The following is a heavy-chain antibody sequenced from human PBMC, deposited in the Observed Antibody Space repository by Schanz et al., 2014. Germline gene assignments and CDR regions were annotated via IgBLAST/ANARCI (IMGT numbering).Heavy chain of an antibody. CDR1: GFTFSDYY. J-gene: IGHJ3*02. CDR2: ISRDGTTS. Sequence: VQLVESGGALVQPGGSLRLSCAASGFTFSDYYMNWIRQAPGKGLEWLSYISRDGTTSYYADSVKGRFTISRDNAKNSLYLEMTSLRGEDTGVYYCARENLNWEAFDIWGQGTVVTVSS. V-gene: IGHV3-11*01. D-gene: IGHD7-27*01. CDR3: ARENLNWEAFDI.